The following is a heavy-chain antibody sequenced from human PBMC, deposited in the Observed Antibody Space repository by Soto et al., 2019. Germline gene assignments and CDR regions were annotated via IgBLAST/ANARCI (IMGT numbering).Heavy chain of an antibody. CDR1: GFTFSSYA. Sequence: GGSLRLSCAASGFTFSSYAMSWVRQAPGKGLEWVSAISGSGGSTYYADSVKGRFTISRDNSKNTLYLQMNSLRAEDTAVYYCAKDTCSSTSCYDYYYYYGMDVWGQGTTVTVS. CDR2: ISGSGGST. CDR3: AKDTCSSTSCYDYYYYYGMDV. V-gene: IGHV3-23*01. D-gene: IGHD2-2*01. J-gene: IGHJ6*02.